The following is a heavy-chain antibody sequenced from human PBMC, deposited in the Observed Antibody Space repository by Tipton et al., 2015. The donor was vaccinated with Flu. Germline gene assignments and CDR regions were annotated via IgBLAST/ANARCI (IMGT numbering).Heavy chain of an antibody. CDR3: TKGEIYGWGPIPPFDD. J-gene: IGHJ4*02. Sequence: SLRLSCVASGFTIDECDMNWVRLTPGKGLEWVSGISWNSGNIVYADSVKGRFIISRDNARNSLYLQMNSLRPEDSALYYCTKGEIYGWGPIPPFDDWGQGTLVTVSS. V-gene: IGHV3-9*01. CDR2: ISWNSGNI. D-gene: IGHD3-10*01. CDR1: GFTIDECD.